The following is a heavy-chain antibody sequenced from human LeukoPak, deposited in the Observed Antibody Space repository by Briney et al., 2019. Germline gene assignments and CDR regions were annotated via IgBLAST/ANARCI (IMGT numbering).Heavy chain of an antibody. CDR2: IYHSGST. J-gene: IGHJ4*02. CDR3: ARGGSIAVAVVDY. D-gene: IGHD6-19*01. CDR1: GGSISSGGYY. V-gene: IGHV4-30-2*01. Sequence: PSETLSLTCTVSGGSISSGGYYWSWIRQPPGKGLEWIGYIYHSGSTYYNPSLKSRVTISVDRSKNQFSLKLSSVTAADTAVYYCARGGSIAVAVVDYWGQGTLVTVSS.